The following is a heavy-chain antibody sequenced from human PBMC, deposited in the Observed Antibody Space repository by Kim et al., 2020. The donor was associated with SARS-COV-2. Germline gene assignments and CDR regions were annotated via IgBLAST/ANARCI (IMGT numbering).Heavy chain of an antibody. V-gene: IGHV3-66*01. CDR2: IYSGGST. Sequence: GGSLRLSCAASGFTVSSNYMSWVRQAPGKGLEWVSVIYSGGSTYYADSVKGRFTISRDNSKNTLYLQMNSLRAEDTAVYYCARDSSFIHYSSGPPDAFDIWGQGTMVTVSS. CDR3: ARDSSFIHYSSGPPDAFDI. J-gene: IGHJ3*02. CDR1: GFTVSSNY. D-gene: IGHD6-19*01.